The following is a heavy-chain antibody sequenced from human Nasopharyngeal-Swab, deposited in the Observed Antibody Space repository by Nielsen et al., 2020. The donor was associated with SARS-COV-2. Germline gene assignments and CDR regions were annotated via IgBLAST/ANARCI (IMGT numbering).Heavy chain of an antibody. CDR2: INPDNGNT. CDR1: GGTFINYE. J-gene: IGHJ4*02. CDR3: SRDRPEVNY. Sequence: ASVMVSCKASGGTFINYETHCVRQAPGQSLEYMGWINPDNGNTRYSHNFQGRVTITRDSSASTAYLELSSVRYEDTTIYYCSRDRPEVNYWGQGTLVTVSS. V-gene: IGHV1-3*01.